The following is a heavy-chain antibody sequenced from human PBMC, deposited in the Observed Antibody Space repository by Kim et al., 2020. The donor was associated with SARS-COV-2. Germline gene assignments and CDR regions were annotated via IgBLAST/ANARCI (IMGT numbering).Heavy chain of an antibody. Sequence: ASVKVSCKASGYTFTSYGISWVRQAPGQGLEWMGWISAYNGNTNYAQKLQGRVTMTTDTSTSTAYMELRSLRSDDTAVYYCAREGGMGGYYYYGMDVWGQGTTVTVSS. CDR1: GYTFTSYG. D-gene: IGHD1-26*01. V-gene: IGHV1-18*01. J-gene: IGHJ6*02. CDR3: AREGGMGGYYYYGMDV. CDR2: ISAYNGNT.